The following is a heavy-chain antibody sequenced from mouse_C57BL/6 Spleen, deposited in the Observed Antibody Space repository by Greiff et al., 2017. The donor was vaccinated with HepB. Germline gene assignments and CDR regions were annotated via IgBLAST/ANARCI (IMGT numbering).Heavy chain of an antibody. V-gene: IGHV1-69*01. CDR1: GYTFTSYW. Sequence: QVQLQQPGAELVMPGASVKLSCKASGYTFTSYWMHWVKQRPGQGLEWIGEIDPSDSYTNYNQKFKGKSTLTVDKSSSTAYMQLGSLTSEDSAVYYCARWDTTVVAFDYWGQGTTLTVSS. CDR3: ARWDTTVVAFDY. D-gene: IGHD1-1*01. CDR2: IDPSDSYT. J-gene: IGHJ2*01.